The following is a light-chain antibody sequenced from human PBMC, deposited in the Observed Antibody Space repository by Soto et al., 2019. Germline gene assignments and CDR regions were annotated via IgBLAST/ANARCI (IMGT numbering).Light chain of an antibody. J-gene: IGKJ4*02. CDR1: QSISSY. CDR2: AAS. Sequence: DIQMTQSPSSLSASVGDRVTITCRASQSISSYLNWYQQKPGKAPKRLIYAASSLQSGVPSRFVGGGSGRDFTRTISNLHPEDFASYYCQQSYSTPSFGGGTKVEIK. CDR3: QQSYSTPS. V-gene: IGKV1-39*01.